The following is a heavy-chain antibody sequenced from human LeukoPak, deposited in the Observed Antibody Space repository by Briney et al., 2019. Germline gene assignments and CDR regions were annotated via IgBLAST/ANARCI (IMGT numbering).Heavy chain of an antibody. D-gene: IGHD3-10*01. V-gene: IGHV1-18*01. Sequence: GASVKVSCKASGYTFTSYGISWVRQAPGQGLEWTGWISAYNGNTNYAQKLQGRVTMTTDTSTSTAYMELRSLRSDDTAVYYCARDRYYYGSGPEYYFDYWGQGTLVTVSS. CDR1: GYTFTSYG. J-gene: IGHJ4*02. CDR2: ISAYNGNT. CDR3: ARDRYYYGSGPEYYFDY.